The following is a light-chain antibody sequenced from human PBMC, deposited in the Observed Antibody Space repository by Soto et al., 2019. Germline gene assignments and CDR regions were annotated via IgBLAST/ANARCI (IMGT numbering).Light chain of an antibody. Sequence: DIQMTQSPSTLSASVGDRVTITCRASQTIRSNWLAWYQQKPGRAPKVLIYDASSLGSGVPSRFSGSGSGTEFTLTISSLQPDDFATYYCQQYNSYSTFDQGTKVDIK. CDR3: QQYNSYST. J-gene: IGKJ1*01. CDR1: QTIRSNW. V-gene: IGKV1-5*01. CDR2: DAS.